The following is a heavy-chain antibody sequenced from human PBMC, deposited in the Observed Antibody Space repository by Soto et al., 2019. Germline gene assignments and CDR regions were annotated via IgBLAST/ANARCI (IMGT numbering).Heavy chain of an antibody. CDR3: ARDRGFWTGHYANYALEV. V-gene: IGHV1-2*04. D-gene: IGHD3-3*01. CDR2: INPNSGGT. J-gene: IGHJ6*02. CDR1: GYSFTDYY. Sequence: ASVKVSCKASGYSFTDYYTHWVRQAPGQGLEWLGWINPNSGGTNYAQKFQGWVTMTRDTSISTAYMEFNRLRSDDTAMYYCARDRGFWTGHYANYALEVWGQGTTVTVSS.